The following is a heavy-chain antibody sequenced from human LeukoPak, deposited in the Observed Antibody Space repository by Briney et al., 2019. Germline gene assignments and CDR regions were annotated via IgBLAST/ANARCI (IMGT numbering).Heavy chain of an antibody. J-gene: IGHJ5*02. Sequence: ASVNVSCKASGFGFTSFGVSWVRQAPGHGLEWMGWISNYFGVTHYAEKFEDRVTMTIDTSTVTAYMELRSLRYDDTAIYYCARDSDYSGNGNGDWFDPWGQGTVVTVSS. CDR1: GFGFTSFG. CDR3: ARDSDYSGNGNGDWFDP. V-gene: IGHV1-18*04. D-gene: IGHD4-11*01. CDR2: ISNYFGVT.